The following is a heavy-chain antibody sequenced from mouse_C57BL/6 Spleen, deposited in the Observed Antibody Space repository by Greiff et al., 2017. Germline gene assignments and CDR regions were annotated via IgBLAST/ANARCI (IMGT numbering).Heavy chain of an antibody. CDR2: INPSSGYT. J-gene: IGHJ3*01. V-gene: IGHV1-4*01. CDR3: ARGIYYDYDAGFAY. D-gene: IGHD2-4*01. Sequence: VKLQESGAELARPGASVKMSCKASGYTFTSYTMHWVKQRPGLGLEWIGYINPSSGYTKYNQKFTDKATLTADKSSSTAYMQLSSLTSEDSAVYYGARGIYYDYDAGFAYWGQGTLVTVSA. CDR1: GYTFTSYT.